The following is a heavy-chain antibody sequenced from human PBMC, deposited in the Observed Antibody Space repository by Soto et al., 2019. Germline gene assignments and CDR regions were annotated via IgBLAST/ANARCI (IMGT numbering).Heavy chain of an antibody. V-gene: IGHV4-31*03. CDR2: IYYSGST. CDR3: ARDNSQVDVGDPTREFDP. J-gene: IGHJ5*02. CDR1: GGSISSGGYY. D-gene: IGHD3-10*02. Sequence: SETLSLTCTVSGGSISSGGYYWSWIRQHPGKGLEWIGYIYYSGSTYYNPSLKSRVTISVDTSKNQVSLKLSSVTAADTAVYYCARDNSQVDVGDPTREFDPWGQGTLVTVSS.